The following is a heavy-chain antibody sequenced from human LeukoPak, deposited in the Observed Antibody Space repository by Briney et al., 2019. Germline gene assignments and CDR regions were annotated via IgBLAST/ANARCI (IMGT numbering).Heavy chain of an antibody. D-gene: IGHD3-10*01. V-gene: IGHV4-39*01. J-gene: IGHJ4*02. Sequence: PSETLSLTCTVSGGSISSSSYYWGWIRQPPGKGLEWIGSIYYSGSTYYNPSLKSRVTVSVDTSKNQFSLKLSSVTAADTAVYYCAGCAPLYGSGSSYFDYWGQGTLVTVSS. CDR1: GGSISSSSYY. CDR2: IYYSGST. CDR3: AGCAPLYGSGSSYFDY.